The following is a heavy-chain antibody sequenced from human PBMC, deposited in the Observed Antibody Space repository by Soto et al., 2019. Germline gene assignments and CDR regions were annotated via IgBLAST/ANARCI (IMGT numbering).Heavy chain of an antibody. CDR1: GFTFHTND. V-gene: IGHV3-23*01. Sequence: EVQILESGGGLVQPGGSLRLSCVATGFTFHTNDMSWIRQAPGKGLEWVSLISGGGETTKYADSVKGRFTISRDNSKFTVYLEMNTLRAEDTALYYCAKNSGWFTWGHGTLVTVSS. J-gene: IGHJ4*01. CDR3: AKNSGWFT. CDR2: ISGGGETT. D-gene: IGHD6-19*01.